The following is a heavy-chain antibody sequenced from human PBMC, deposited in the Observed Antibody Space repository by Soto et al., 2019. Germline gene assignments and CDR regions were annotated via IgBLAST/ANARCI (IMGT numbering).Heavy chain of an antibody. CDR3: TSQEELLDPTNPFDY. V-gene: IGHV3-73*01. J-gene: IGHJ4*02. CDR1: GFTFSGSA. D-gene: IGHD3-10*01. CDR2: IRSKANSYAT. Sequence: GGSLRLSCAASGFTFSGSAMHWVRQASGKGLEWVGRIRSKANSYATAYAASVKGRFTISRDDSKNTAYLQMNSLKTEDTAVYYCTSQEELLDPTNPFDYWGQGTLVTVSS.